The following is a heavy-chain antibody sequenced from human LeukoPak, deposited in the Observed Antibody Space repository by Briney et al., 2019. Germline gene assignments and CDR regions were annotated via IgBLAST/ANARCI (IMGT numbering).Heavy chain of an antibody. CDR3: AKEGWLQSWDY. D-gene: IGHD5-24*01. J-gene: IGHJ4*02. V-gene: IGHV3-30*02. CDR2: IQKDGSRK. Sequence: GGSLRLSCTPSGFTLSSYGVHWVRHAPGKWLEWVAYIQKDGSRKYDADSVKDRSTISRDNSKNTLYLQMNSRRAEDTVLYYCAKEGWLQSWDYWGEGTRVTVSS. CDR1: GFTLSSYG.